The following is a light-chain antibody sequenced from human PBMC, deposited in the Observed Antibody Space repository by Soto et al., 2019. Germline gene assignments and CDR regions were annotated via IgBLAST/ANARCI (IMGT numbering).Light chain of an antibody. V-gene: IGKV3-20*01. CDR3: QQYGGSPT. J-gene: IGKJ4*01. Sequence: EVVLTQSPGTLSLSPGERATLSCRASQSVTRNYLAWFQQKPGQAPMLLISGASTRSTGIPDRFSGSGSGADFTLTISRLQPEDFAVYYCQQYGGSPTLGGGTKV. CDR1: QSVTRNY. CDR2: GAS.